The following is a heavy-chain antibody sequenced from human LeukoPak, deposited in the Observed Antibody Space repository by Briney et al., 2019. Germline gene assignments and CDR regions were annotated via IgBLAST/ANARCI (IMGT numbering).Heavy chain of an antibody. D-gene: IGHD4-23*01. CDR3: ARDRRWYRGQYWFDP. CDR1: GGSISSGGYS. CDR2: IYHSGST. J-gene: IGHJ5*02. Sequence: SETLSLTCAVSGGSISSGGYSWSWIRQPPGKGLEWIGYIYHSGSTYYNPSLKSRVTISVDRSKNQFSLKLSSVTAADTAVYYCARDRRWYRGQYWFDPWGQGTLVTVSS. V-gene: IGHV4-30-2*01.